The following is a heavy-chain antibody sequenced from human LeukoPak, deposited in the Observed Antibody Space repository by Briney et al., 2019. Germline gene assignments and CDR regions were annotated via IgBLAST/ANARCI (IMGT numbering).Heavy chain of an antibody. CDR3: ARDGCSSNSCPLDY. D-gene: IGHD2-2*01. CDR1: GGSISSGIYY. CDR2: INYSGST. V-gene: IGHV4-39*02. J-gene: IGHJ4*02. Sequence: PSETLSLTCTVSGGSISSGIYYWGWIRQPPGKGLEWIGSINYSGSTYYNPSLYYNPSLKSRVTISVDTSKNQLSLKLSSVTAADTAVYYCARDGCSSNSCPLDYWGQGTLVTVSS.